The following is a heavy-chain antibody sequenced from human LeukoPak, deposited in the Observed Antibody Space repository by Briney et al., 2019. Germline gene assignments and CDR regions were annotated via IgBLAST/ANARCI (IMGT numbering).Heavy chain of an antibody. J-gene: IGHJ4*02. CDR2: IRYDGSNK. CDR1: GFTFSNND. CDR3: AKVMVGPTPGRDYFDC. Sequence: RSGGSLRLSCAASGFTFSNNDMHWVRQAPGKGLEWVAFIRYDGSNKYYGDSVKGRFTISRDNSKNTLYLQMNSLRAEDTAVYYCAKVMVGPTPGRDYFDCWGQGTLVTVSS. V-gene: IGHV3-30*02. D-gene: IGHD1-26*01.